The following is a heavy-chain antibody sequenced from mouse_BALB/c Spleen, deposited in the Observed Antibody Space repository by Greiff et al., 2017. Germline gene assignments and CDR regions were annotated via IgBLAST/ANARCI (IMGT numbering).Heavy chain of an antibody. J-gene: IGHJ3*01. Sequence: VQLQQSGPGLVAPSQSLSITCTVSGFPLTGYGVNWVRQPPGKGLEWLGMIWGDGSTDYNSALKSRLSISKDNSKSQVFLKMNSLQTDDTARYYCARDGAVPAWFAYWGQGTLVTVSA. CDR3: ARDGAVPAWFAY. V-gene: IGHV2-6-7*01. CDR2: IWGDGST. CDR1: GFPLTGYG.